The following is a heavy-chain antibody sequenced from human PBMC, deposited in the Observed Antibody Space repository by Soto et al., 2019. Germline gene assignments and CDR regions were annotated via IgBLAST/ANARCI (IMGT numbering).Heavy chain of an antibody. V-gene: IGHV3-53*04. CDR1: GFTVSSSY. CDR2: FYSGGKT. J-gene: IGHJ6*04. Sequence: EVQLVESGGGLVQPGGSLRLSCSASGFTVSSSYINWVRQAPGKGLEWVSTFYSGGKTYYADSVKGRFTISRHSSENTLYLQMNSLRSEDTAVYYCATAGQYCTTGSSYPASMGVWGEGTTVTVSS. CDR3: ATAGQYCTTGSSYPASMGV. D-gene: IGHD2-8*01.